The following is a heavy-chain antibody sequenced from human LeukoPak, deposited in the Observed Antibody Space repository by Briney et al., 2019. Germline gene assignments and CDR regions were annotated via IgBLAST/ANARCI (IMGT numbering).Heavy chain of an antibody. CDR1: GFTFSTYA. Sequence: GGSLRLSCAASGFTFSTYAMNWARQAPAKGLEWVSTIGGGGPTTDYADSVQGRFTISRDNSKNTLYLQMNSLRAEDTAVYCARGFLGGTDQYFDSWGQGTLVTVSS. V-gene: IGHV3-23*01. CDR2: IGGGGPTT. J-gene: IGHJ4*02. CDR3: ARGFLGGTDQYFDS. D-gene: IGHD6-19*01.